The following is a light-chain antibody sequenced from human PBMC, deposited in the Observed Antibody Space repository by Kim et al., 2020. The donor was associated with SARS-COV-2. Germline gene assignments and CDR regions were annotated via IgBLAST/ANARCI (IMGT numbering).Light chain of an antibody. CDR1: QGISSY. CDR3: QQYYSWGT. Sequence: SASTGDRVTITCRASQGISSYLAWYQQKPGKAPKLLIYAASTLQSGVPSRFSGSGSGTDFTLTISCLQSEDFATYYCQQYYSWGTFGQGTKVDIK. CDR2: AAS. J-gene: IGKJ1*01. V-gene: IGKV1-8*01.